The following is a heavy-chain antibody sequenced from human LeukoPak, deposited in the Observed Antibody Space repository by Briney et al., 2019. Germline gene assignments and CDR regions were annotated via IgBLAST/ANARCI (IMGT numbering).Heavy chain of an antibody. V-gene: IGHV3-48*03. J-gene: IGHJ4*02. CDR1: GFTFSSYE. CDR2: ISGSGRTM. Sequence: GGSLRLSCAASGFTFSSYEMNWVRQAPGKGLEWVSYISGSGRTMSYADSVKGRFTISRDNAKNSLYLQMNSLRVEDTAVYHCARGGLYGYDVFDYWGQGTLVAVSS. D-gene: IGHD5-12*01. CDR3: ARGGLYGYDVFDY.